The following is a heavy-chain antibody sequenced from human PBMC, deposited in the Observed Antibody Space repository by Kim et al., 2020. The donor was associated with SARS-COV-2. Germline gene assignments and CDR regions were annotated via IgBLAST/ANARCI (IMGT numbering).Heavy chain of an antibody. CDR3: ARGDYYSY. Sequence: GSTTPYGDSVEGRFTVSRDNAQNTLYLQRDSLRAEDTAVYYCARGDYYSYWGQGTLVTVSS. J-gene: IGHJ4*02. CDR2: GSTT. V-gene: IGHV3-74*01. D-gene: IGHD3-22*01.